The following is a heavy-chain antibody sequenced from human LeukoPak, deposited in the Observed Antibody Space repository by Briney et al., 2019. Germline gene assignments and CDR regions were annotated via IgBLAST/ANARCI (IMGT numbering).Heavy chain of an antibody. D-gene: IGHD4-17*01. J-gene: IGHJ4*02. Sequence: SETLSLTCALSGGSITDYYYNWVRQPPGKGLEWIGEINHTGSTTYNPSLKSRVIIAVDTSKNQFSLKLTSVTAADTAVYYCARETYGYYFDFWGQGTLVAVSS. CDR1: GGSITDYY. CDR3: ARETYGYYFDF. V-gene: IGHV4-34*01. CDR2: INHTGST.